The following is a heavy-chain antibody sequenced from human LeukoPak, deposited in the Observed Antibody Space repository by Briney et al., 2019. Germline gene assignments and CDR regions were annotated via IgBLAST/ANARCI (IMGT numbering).Heavy chain of an antibody. CDR2: ISSNSRYI. Sequence: GGPLRLSCPASGFTFSTYSMNWVRQAPGKGLEWVSSISSNSRYIYYADSMRGRFTISRDNAKNSLYLQMNSLKPEDTAVYYCARVAEAAAFDSWGQGTLVTVSS. J-gene: IGHJ4*02. CDR3: ARVAEAAAFDS. V-gene: IGHV3-21*06. CDR1: GFTFSTYS. D-gene: IGHD6-13*01.